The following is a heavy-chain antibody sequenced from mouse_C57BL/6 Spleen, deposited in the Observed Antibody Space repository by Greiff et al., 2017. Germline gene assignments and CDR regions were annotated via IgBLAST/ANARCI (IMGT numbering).Heavy chain of an antibody. D-gene: IGHD1-1*01. CDR1: GYTFTSYG. CDR3: ARRENYYGSSYGYFDV. CDR2: IYPRSGNT. Sequence: VQLQQSGAELARPGASVKLSCKASGYTFTSYGISWVKQRTGQGLEWIGEIYPRSGNTYYNEKFKGKATLTADKSSSTAYMELRSLTSEDSAVYFCARRENYYGSSYGYFDVWGTGTTVTVSS. J-gene: IGHJ1*03. V-gene: IGHV1-81*01.